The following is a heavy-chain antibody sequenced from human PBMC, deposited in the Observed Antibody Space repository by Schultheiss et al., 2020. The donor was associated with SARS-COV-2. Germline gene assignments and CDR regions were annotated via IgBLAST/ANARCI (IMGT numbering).Heavy chain of an antibody. CDR3: ARDAGLTPTGGRGMDV. CDR2: IYSSGST. V-gene: IGHV4-59*01. D-gene: IGHD3-16*01. Sequence: SETLSLTCNVSGQSISSYYWSWIRQSPEKGLEWIGSIYSSGSTEYNPSLKSRLTMSVDRPKNQFSLRLTSVTAADTAVYYCARDAGLTPTGGRGMDVWGQGTTVTVSS. J-gene: IGHJ6*02. CDR1: GQSISSYY.